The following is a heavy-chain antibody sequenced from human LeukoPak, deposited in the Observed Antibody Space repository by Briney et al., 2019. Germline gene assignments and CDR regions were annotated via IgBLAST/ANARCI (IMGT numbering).Heavy chain of an antibody. J-gene: IGHJ3*02. CDR3: ARGGYSGYDYRNDAFDI. Sequence: SETLSLTYAVYGGSFSGYYWSWIRQPPGKGLEWIGEINHSGSTNYNPSLKSRVTISVDTSKNQFSLKLSSVTAADTAVYYCARGGYSGYDYRNDAFDIWGQGTMVTVSS. V-gene: IGHV4-34*01. D-gene: IGHD5-12*01. CDR2: INHSGST. CDR1: GGSFSGYY.